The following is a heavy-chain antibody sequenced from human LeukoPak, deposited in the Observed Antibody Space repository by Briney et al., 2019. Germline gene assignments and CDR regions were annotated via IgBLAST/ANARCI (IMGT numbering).Heavy chain of an antibody. D-gene: IGHD3-10*01. J-gene: IGHJ3*02. CDR3: ARDMVQGVYDAFDI. CDR2: INPNSGGT. CDR1: GYTFTGYY. V-gene: IGHV1-2*02. Sequence: ASVKVSCKASGYTFTGYYMHWVRQAPGQELEWMGWINPNSGGTNYAQKIQGRVTMTRDTSISTAYMELSRLRSDDTAVYYCARDMVQGVYDAFDIWGQGTMVTVSS.